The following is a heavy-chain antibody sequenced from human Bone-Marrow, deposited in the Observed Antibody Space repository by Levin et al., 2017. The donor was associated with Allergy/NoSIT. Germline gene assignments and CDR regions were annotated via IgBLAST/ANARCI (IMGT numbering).Heavy chain of an antibody. Sequence: KSSETLSLTCTVSGGPVGSGVYYWNWIRQCPGKGLEWIGYIYYTGRTFYSPSLQSRATILVDTSKNQFSLKLNSVTAADTAIYYCARVFHDYGDYRLDYWGQGILVTVSS. V-gene: IGHV4-31*03. CDR2: IYYTGRT. J-gene: IGHJ4*02. D-gene: IGHD4-17*01. CDR1: GGPVGSGVYY. CDR3: ARVFHDYGDYRLDY.